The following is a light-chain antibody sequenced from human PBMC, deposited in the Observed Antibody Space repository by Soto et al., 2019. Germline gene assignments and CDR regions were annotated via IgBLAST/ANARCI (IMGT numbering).Light chain of an antibody. V-gene: IGLV2-14*03. CDR3: SSYSSSTTHVV. CDR2: DVT. J-gene: IGLJ2*01. Sequence: QSALTQPASVSGSPGRSVTISCTGTSTDVGDFNYVSWYQHLPGSAPKLIIYDVTNRPSGISYRFSASKSGRTASLTISGLQAEDEADYYCSSYSSSTTHVVFGGGTKLTVL. CDR1: STDVGDFNY.